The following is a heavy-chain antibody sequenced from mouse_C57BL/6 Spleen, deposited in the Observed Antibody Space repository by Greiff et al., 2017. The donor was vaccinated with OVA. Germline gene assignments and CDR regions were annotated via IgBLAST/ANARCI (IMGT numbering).Heavy chain of an antibody. V-gene: IGHV1-80*01. CDR2: IYPADGNT. CDR3: ARMGSYDPHFDV. CDR1: GYAFTSYW. J-gene: IGHJ1*03. Sequence: QVQLQQPGAELVKPGASVKFSCKASGYAFTSYWMHWVKQRPGKGLEWIGQIYPADGNTNYNEKFKGKATLTVDTSSSTAYMQLSSLTSEDSAVYVCARMGSYDPHFDVWGKGTTVTVSS. D-gene: IGHD1-1*02.